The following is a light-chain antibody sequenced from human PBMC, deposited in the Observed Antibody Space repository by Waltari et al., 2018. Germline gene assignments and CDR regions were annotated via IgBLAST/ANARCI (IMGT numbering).Light chain of an antibody. CDR2: WAS. CDR3: QQCYSFPYT. V-gene: IGKV4-1*01. J-gene: IGKJ2*01. CDR1: QSVLSSSNNKNY. Sequence: DIVMPQSPDSLAVSLGERAPINCKSSQSVLSSSNNKNYLGWYQQKPGPPPKLLISWASTRESGVPDRFSGSGSGTDFALTISSLQAEDVAVYYCQQCYSFPYTFGQGTKLEIK.